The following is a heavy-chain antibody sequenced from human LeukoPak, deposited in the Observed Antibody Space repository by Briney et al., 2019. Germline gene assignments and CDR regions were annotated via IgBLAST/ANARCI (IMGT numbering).Heavy chain of an antibody. CDR1: GYTFTGYY. V-gene: IGHV1-46*01. D-gene: IGHD3-3*01. Sequence: EASVKVSCKASGYTFTGYYMHWVRQAPGQGLEWMGIISPSGGSTSYAQKFQGRVTMTRDTSTSTVYMEVSSLRSEDTAVYYCARANTYYDFWSPYWGQGTLVTVSS. CDR3: ARANTYYDFWSPY. J-gene: IGHJ4*02. CDR2: ISPSGGST.